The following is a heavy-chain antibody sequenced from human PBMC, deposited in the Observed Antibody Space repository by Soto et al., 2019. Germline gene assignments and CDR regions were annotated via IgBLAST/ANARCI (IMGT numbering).Heavy chain of an antibody. CDR3: AKDKGAGGGSCFDS. CDR1: GFTFSRYA. V-gene: IGHV3-23*01. J-gene: IGHJ4*02. CDR2: ISGSGVNT. D-gene: IGHD2-15*01. Sequence: EVQLLESGGNLVQPGGSLRLSCAASGFTFSRYAMSWVRQAPGKGLEWVAAISGSGVNTYYADSVKGWFTISRDQSKNTLYLQMNSLRAEDTAIYSCAKDKGAGGGSCFDSWGQGTLVTVSS.